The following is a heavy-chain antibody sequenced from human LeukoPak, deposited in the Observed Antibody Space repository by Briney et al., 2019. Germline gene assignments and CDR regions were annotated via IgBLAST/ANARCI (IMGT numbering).Heavy chain of an antibody. Sequence: SETLSLTCAVYGGSFSGYYWSWIRQPPGKGLEWIGEINHSGSTNYNPSLKSRVTISVDTSKNQFSLKVNSVTAADTAVYYCASSRVAAGAIDYWGQGTLVTVSS. CDR3: ASSRVAAGAIDY. V-gene: IGHV4-34*01. CDR1: GGSFSGYY. D-gene: IGHD6-25*01. CDR2: INHSGST. J-gene: IGHJ4*02.